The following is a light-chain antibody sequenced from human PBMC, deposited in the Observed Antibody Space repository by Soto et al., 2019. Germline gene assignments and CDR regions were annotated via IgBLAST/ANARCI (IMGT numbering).Light chain of an antibody. Sequence: QSVLTQPPSASWTPGQRVTISCSGGSSDIGSSYVYWYQQLPGTAPKLLIFRNDQRPSGVPDRFSGSKSGTSASLAISGRRSEDEADDYCAAWDDSLSGPWVFGGGTKLTVL. CDR3: AAWDDSLSGPWV. CDR2: RND. V-gene: IGLV1-47*01. J-gene: IGLJ3*02. CDR1: SSDIGSSY.